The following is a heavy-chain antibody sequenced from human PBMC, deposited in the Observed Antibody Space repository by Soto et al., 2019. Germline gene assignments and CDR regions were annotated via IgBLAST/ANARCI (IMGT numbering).Heavy chain of an antibody. J-gene: IGHJ4*02. CDR1: GGSISNYY. D-gene: IGHD1-26*01. V-gene: IGHV4-4*07. Sequence: QVQLQESGPGLVKPSETLSLTCTVSGGSISNYYWSWIRQPAGKGLEWIGRIYNTGSTKYNPSLKSGVTMSEDTSKNQFALNLISVTAADTAVYYCARSGGSFNLDYWGLGTLVTVSS. CDR3: ARSGGSFNLDY. CDR2: IYNTGST.